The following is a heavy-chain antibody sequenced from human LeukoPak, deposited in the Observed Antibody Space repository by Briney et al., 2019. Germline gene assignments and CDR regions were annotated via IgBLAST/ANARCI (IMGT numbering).Heavy chain of an antibody. V-gene: IGHV4-61*02. J-gene: IGHJ3*02. D-gene: IGHD3-10*01. CDR3: ARAYYGSGSYFRTAVDAFDI. Sequence: PSQTLSLTCTVSGGSISSGSYYWSWIRQPAGKGLEWIGRIYTSGSTNYNPSLKSRVTISVDTSKNQFSLKLSSVTAADTAVYYCARAYYGSGSYFRTAVDAFDIWGQGTMVTVSS. CDR1: GGSISSGSYY. CDR2: IYTSGST.